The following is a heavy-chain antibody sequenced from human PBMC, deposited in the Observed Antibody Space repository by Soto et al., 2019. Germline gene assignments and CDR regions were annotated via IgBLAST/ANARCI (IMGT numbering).Heavy chain of an antibody. CDR2: ISYDGSNK. CDR1: GFTFSSYG. D-gene: IGHD2-8*01. J-gene: IGHJ6*02. V-gene: IGHV3-30*18. CDR3: AKAQMVYATSGYYYYGMDV. Sequence: XESLRLSCAASGFTFSSYGMRWVRQAPGKGLEWVAVISYDGSNKYYADSVKGRFTISRDNSKNTLYLQMNSLRAEDTAVYYCAKAQMVYATSGYYYYGMDVWGQGTTVTVSS.